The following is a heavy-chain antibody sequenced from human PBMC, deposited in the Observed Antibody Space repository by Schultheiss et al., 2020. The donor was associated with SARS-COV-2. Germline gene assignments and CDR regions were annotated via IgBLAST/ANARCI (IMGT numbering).Heavy chain of an antibody. D-gene: IGHD6-13*01. Sequence: GGSLRLSCAASGFTVSSNYMSWVRQAPGKGLEWVSVIYSCGNTYYADSVKGRFIISRDNSKNTLYLQMNNLRAEDTAVYYCVGPSYSTQPWAFDIWGQGTMVTVSS. CDR1: GFTVSSNY. CDR3: VGPSYSTQPWAFDI. J-gene: IGHJ3*02. CDR2: IYSCGNT. V-gene: IGHV3-66*03.